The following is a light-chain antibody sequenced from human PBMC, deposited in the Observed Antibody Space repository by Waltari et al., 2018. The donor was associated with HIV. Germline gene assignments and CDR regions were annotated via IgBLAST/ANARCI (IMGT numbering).Light chain of an antibody. J-gene: IGLJ3*02. CDR3: AAWADSLNGPV. V-gene: IGLV1-44*01. CDR1: TSNIGMNT. Sequence: QSVLIQPPSASGTPGQRVSLSCSGSTSNIGMNTVNWYQYIPVTAPELLIYNNNQRPSGVPDRFSGSNSGTSASLAIIGLQSEDEADYFCAAWADSLNGPVFGGGTKLTVL. CDR2: NNN.